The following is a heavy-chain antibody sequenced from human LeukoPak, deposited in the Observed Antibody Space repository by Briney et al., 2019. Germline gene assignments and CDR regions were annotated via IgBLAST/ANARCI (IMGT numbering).Heavy chain of an antibody. D-gene: IGHD6-19*01. V-gene: IGHV1-2*06. CDR1: GYTFTGYY. J-gene: IGHJ4*02. Sequence: ASVKVSCKASGYTFTGYYMHWVRQAPGQGLEWMGRINPNSGGTNYAQKFQGRVTMTRDTSISTAYMELSRLRSDDTAVYYCARVSSCWYYFDYWGQGTLVTVSS. CDR2: INPNSGGT. CDR3: ARVSSCWYYFDY.